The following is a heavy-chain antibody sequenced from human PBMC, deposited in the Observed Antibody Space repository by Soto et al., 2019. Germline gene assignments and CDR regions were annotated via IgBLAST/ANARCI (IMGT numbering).Heavy chain of an antibody. CDR1: GFPFSSYS. V-gene: IGHV3-48*01. CDR3: AREGVVPAAMLGYYYYYMDV. Sequence: PGGSLRLSCAASGFPFSSYSMNWVRQAPGKGLEWVSYISSSSSTIYYADSVKGRFTISRDNAKNSLYLQMNSLRAEDTAVYYCAREGVVPAAMLGYYYYYMDVWGKGTTVTVSS. D-gene: IGHD2-2*01. CDR2: ISSSSSTI. J-gene: IGHJ6*03.